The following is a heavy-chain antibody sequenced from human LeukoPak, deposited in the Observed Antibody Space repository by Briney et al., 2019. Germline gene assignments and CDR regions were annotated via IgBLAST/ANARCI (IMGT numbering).Heavy chain of an antibody. CDR2: ISSSSSTI. Sequence: GGSLRLSCAASGFTFSSYSMNWVRQAPGKGLEWVSYISSSSSTIYYADSVKGRFTISRDNAKNSLYLQMNSLRAEDTAVYYCARVNPAVTYAFDIWGQGTMVTVSS. CDR3: ARVNPAVTYAFDI. J-gene: IGHJ3*02. V-gene: IGHV3-48*04. D-gene: IGHD4-17*01. CDR1: GFTFSSYS.